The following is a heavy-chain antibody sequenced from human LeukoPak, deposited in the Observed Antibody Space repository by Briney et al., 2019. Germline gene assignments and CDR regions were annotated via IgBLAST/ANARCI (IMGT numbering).Heavy chain of an antibody. CDR2: INWNGGST. CDR1: GFTFDDYG. V-gene: IGHV3-20*04. CDR3: ARSYYESSGYPPPSFDY. D-gene: IGHD3-22*01. J-gene: IGHJ4*02. Sequence: GGSLRLSCAASGFTFDDYGMSWVRQAPGKGLEWVSGINWNGGSTGYADSVKGRFTISRDNAKNSLYLQMNSLRAEDTALYYCARSYYESSGYPPPSFDYWGQGTLVTVSS.